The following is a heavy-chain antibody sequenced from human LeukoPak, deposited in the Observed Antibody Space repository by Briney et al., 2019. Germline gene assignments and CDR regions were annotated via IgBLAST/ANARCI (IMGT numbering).Heavy chain of an antibody. D-gene: IGHD6-13*01. J-gene: IGHJ4*02. Sequence: ASVKVSCKASGYTFTSYDINWVRQATGQGLEWMGWMNPNSGNTGYAQKFQGRVTMTRNTSISTAYMELSSLGSEDTAVYYCAREGDYSSSWYIDYWGQGTPVTVSS. CDR3: AREGDYSSSWYIDY. CDR1: GYTFTSYD. V-gene: IGHV1-8*01. CDR2: MNPNSGNT.